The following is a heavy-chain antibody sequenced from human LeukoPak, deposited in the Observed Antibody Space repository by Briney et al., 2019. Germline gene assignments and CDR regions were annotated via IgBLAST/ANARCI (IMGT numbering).Heavy chain of an antibody. Sequence: ASVKVSCKASGYTFTSYGISWVRQAPGQGLEWMGWIGAYNGNTNYAQKLQGRVTMTTDTSTSTAYMELRSLRSDDTAVYYCARARGGLRYFDWLPPVDFDYWGQGTLVTVSS. CDR2: IGAYNGNT. CDR1: GYTFTSYG. CDR3: ARARGGLRYFDWLPPVDFDY. J-gene: IGHJ4*02. V-gene: IGHV1-18*01. D-gene: IGHD3-9*01.